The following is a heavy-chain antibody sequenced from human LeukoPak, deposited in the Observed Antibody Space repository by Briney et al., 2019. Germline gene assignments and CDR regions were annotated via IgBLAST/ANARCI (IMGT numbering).Heavy chain of an antibody. J-gene: IGHJ4*02. D-gene: IGHD5-18*01. CDR1: GGSISSYY. CDR2: IYYSGST. Sequence: SETLSLTCTVSGGSISSYYWSWIRQPPGKGLEWIGYIYYSGSTNYNPSLKSRVTISVDTSKNQFSLKLSSVTAADTAVYYCAREAIAMGDHGAYNYWGQGTLVTVSS. CDR3: AREAIAMGDHGAYNY. V-gene: IGHV4-59*01.